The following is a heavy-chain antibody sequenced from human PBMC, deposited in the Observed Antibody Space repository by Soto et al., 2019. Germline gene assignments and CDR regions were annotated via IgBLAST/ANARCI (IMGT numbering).Heavy chain of an antibody. CDR2: ISSSGSNI. Sequence: QVQLVESGGGLVKPGGSLRLSCAASGFTFSNYYMSWIRQAPGKGLEWVSYISSSGSNIYYADSVKGRFTISRDNAKKSMYLQMNSLRAEDTAGYYCESFPYSRYDVIDRFDPWGQGTLVTVSS. CDR3: ESFPYSRYDVIDRFDP. J-gene: IGHJ5*02. V-gene: IGHV3-11*01. CDR1: GFTFSNYY. D-gene: IGHD2-2*01.